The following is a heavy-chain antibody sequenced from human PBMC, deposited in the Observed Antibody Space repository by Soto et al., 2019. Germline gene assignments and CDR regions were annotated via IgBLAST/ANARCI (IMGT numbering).Heavy chain of an antibody. Sequence: QVQLVESGGGVVQPGRSLRLSCAASGFTFSSYGMHWVRQAPGKGLEWVAVISYDGSNKYYADSVKGRFTISRDNSKNTLYLQMNSLRAEDTAVYYCAKDLGGSYYDFWSGYYEDYWGQGTLVTVS. D-gene: IGHD3-3*01. CDR3: AKDLGGSYYDFWSGYYEDY. CDR2: ISYDGSNK. V-gene: IGHV3-30*18. J-gene: IGHJ4*02. CDR1: GFTFSSYG.